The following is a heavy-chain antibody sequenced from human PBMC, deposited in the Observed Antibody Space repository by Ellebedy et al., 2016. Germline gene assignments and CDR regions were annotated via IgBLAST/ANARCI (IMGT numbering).Heavy chain of an antibody. CDR1: GFTFSDAW. V-gene: IGHV3-23*01. Sequence: GGSLRLSCAASGFTFSDAWMYWVRQAPGKGLEWVSAISLSGRDTYYADSVKGRFTISRDTSKMTLSMQMNSLRAEDTATYYCAKGVCDHSGYFTCYYDSWGQGTLVTVSS. CDR3: AKGVCDHSGYFTCYYDS. CDR2: ISLSGRDT. D-gene: IGHD3-3*01. J-gene: IGHJ4*02.